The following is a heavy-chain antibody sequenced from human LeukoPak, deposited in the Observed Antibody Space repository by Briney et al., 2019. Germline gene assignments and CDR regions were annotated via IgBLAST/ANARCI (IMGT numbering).Heavy chain of an antibody. J-gene: IGHJ4*02. V-gene: IGHV3-9*01. CDR1: GFTFDDYA. D-gene: IGHD6-25*01. CDR2: ISWNSGCI. CDR3: AKALSYSITAATDY. Sequence: GGSLRLSCAASGFTFDDYAMHWVRQAPGKGLEWVSGISWNSGCIGYADSVKGRFTISRDNAKNSLYLQMNSLRAEDTALYYCAKALSYSITAATDYWGQGTLVTVSS.